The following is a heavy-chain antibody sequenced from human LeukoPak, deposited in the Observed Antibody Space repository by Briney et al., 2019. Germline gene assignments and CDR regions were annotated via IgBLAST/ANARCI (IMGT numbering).Heavy chain of an antibody. Sequence: ASVNISCKASGYIFSNYFIHWVRQAPGQGLEWLAIINPNICNATYAQSFQGRVSVTRDASTETVYMEMSGLTSDDTAVYYCARGGTIRYNILRYFDYFFIYWGQGTLVTVSS. CDR2: INPNICNA. J-gene: IGHJ4*02. CDR1: GYIFSNYF. V-gene: IGHV1-46*01. D-gene: IGHD3-9*01. CDR3: ARGGTIRYNILRYFDYFFIY.